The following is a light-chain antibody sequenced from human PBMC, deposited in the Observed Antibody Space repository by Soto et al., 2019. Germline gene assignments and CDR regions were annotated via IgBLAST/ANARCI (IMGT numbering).Light chain of an antibody. CDR2: EVS. V-gene: IGLV2-8*01. J-gene: IGLJ1*01. Sequence: QSALTQPPSAYGSPEQSVTISCIGTSSDVGGCKFVSWYQQYPGKAPKLIIYEVSKRPSGVPDRFSGSKSGNTASLTVSGLHAEDEADYYCSSCAGSNNPYVFGTGTKLTVL. CDR3: SSCAGSNNPYV. CDR1: SSDVGGCKF.